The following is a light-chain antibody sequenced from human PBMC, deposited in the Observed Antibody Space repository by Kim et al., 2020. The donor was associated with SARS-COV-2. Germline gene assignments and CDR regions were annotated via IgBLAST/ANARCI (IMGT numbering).Light chain of an antibody. CDR2: GAS. CDR3: QQYGSTPPWT. V-gene: IGKV3-20*01. CDR1: QSVSSSY. J-gene: IGKJ1*01. Sequence: EIVLTQSPGTLSLSPGERATLSCRASQSVSSSYLAWYQQKPGQPPRLLIYGASSRATGIPDRFSGSGSGTDFTITISRLEPEDFAVYYCQQYGSTPPWTFGQGTKVDIK.